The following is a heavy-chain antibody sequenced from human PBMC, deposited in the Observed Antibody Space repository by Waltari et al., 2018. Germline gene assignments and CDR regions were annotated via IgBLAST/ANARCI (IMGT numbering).Heavy chain of an antibody. CDR3: ARVRRITIFGVVNGAFDI. V-gene: IGHV1-69*04. CDR2: IIPILGIA. Sequence: QVQLVQSGAEVKKPGSSVKVSCKASGGTFSSYAISWVRQAPGQGLEWMGRIIPILGIANYAQKFQGSVTITADKSTSTAYMELSSLRSEDTAVYYCARVRRITIFGVVNGAFDIWGQGTMVTVSS. CDR1: GGTFSSYA. J-gene: IGHJ3*02. D-gene: IGHD3-3*01.